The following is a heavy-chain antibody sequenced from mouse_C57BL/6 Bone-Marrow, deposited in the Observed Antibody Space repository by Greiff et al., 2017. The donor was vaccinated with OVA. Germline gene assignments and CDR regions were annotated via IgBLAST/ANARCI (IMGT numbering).Heavy chain of an antibody. Sequence: EVHLVESGGDLVKPGGSLKLPCAASGFTFSSYGMSWVRQTPDKRLEWVATISSGGSYTYYPDSVKGRFTISRDNAKNTLYLQMSSLKSEDTAMYYCARRGTTVVADYWGQGTTLTVSS. CDR2: ISSGGSYT. CDR1: GFTFSSYG. D-gene: IGHD1-1*01. V-gene: IGHV5-6*01. CDR3: ARRGTTVVADY. J-gene: IGHJ2*01.